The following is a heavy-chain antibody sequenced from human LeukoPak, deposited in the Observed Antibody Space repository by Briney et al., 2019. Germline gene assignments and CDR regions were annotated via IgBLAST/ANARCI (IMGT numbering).Heavy chain of an antibody. J-gene: IGHJ4*02. CDR3: VKDYYGSGSYSTDY. V-gene: IGHV3-64D*06. Sequence: GGSLRLSCSASGFTFSSYAMHWVRQAPGKGLEYVSAISSNGGSTYYADSVKGRFTISRDNSKNTLYLQMSSLRAEDTAVYYYVKDYYGSGSYSTDYWGQGTLVTVSS. CDR1: GFTFSSYA. CDR2: ISSNGGST. D-gene: IGHD3-10*01.